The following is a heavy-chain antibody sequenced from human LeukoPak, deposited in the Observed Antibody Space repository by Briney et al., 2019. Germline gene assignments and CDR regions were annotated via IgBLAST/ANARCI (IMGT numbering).Heavy chain of an antibody. Sequence: GASVKVSCKASGGTFSSYAISWVRQAPGQGLEWMGGIIPIFGTANYAQKFQGRVTITADESTSTAYMELSSLRSEDTAVYYCARAKFPSITIFHDYYYYYIDVWGKGTTVTVSS. CDR1: GGTFSSYA. CDR2: IIPIFGTA. CDR3: ARAKFPSITIFHDYYYYYIDV. V-gene: IGHV1-69*13. D-gene: IGHD3-3*01. J-gene: IGHJ6*03.